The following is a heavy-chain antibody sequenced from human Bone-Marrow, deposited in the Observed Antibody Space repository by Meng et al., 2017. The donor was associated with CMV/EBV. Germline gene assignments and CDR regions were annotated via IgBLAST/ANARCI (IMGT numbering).Heavy chain of an antibody. CDR1: GFTFSSYS. V-gene: IGHV3-21*01. D-gene: IGHD2-2*01. CDR2: ISSSTSYI. CDR3: ARGSGCSNTSCYAFDY. J-gene: IGHJ4*02. Sequence: GESLKNSCAASGFTFSSYSMNWVRQAPGKGLEWVSSISSSTSYIYYADSVKGRFTISRDNAKNSLYLQMNSLRAEDTAVYYCARGSGCSNTSCYAFDYWGQGTVVTVSS.